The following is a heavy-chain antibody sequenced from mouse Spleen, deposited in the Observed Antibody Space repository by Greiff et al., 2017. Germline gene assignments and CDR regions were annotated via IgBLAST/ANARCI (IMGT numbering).Heavy chain of an antibody. J-gene: IGHJ1*01. CDR3: ARLTGTEDWYFDV. D-gene: IGHD4-1*01. CDR2: IYPGSGNT. V-gene: IGHV1-66*01. Sequence: LEESGPELVKPGASVKISCKASGYSFTSYYIHWVKQRPGQGLEWIGWIYPGSGNTKYNEKFKGKATLTADTSSSTAYMQLSSLTSKDSAVYYCARLTGTEDWYFDVWGAGTTVTVSS. CDR1: GYSFTSYY.